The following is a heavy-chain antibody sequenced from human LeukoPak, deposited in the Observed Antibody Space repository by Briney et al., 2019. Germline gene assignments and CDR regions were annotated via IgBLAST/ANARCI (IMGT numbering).Heavy chain of an antibody. Sequence: PGGSLRLSCAASGFTFSSYAMSWVRQAPGKGLEWVSAISGSGGSTYYADSVKGRFTISRDNSKNTLYLQMNSLRAEDTAVYYCAKDLLVSGPRSYYFDYWGQGTLVTVSS. V-gene: IGHV3-23*01. CDR2: ISGSGGST. CDR1: GFTFSSYA. D-gene: IGHD5-24*01. J-gene: IGHJ4*02. CDR3: AKDLLVSGPRSYYFDY.